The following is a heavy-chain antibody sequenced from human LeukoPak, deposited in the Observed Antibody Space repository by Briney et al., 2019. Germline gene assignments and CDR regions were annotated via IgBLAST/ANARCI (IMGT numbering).Heavy chain of an antibody. CDR2: IYHSGST. V-gene: IGHV4-30-2*01. D-gene: IGHD3-3*01. Sequence: SQTLSLTCAVSGGSISSGGYSWSWIGQPPGKGLEWIGYIYHSGSTYYNPPLKSRLTISVDRSKNQFSLKLSSVTAADTAVYYCARCWSGYYDYWGQGTLVTVSS. CDR3: ARCWSGYYDY. CDR1: GGSISSGGYS. J-gene: IGHJ4*02.